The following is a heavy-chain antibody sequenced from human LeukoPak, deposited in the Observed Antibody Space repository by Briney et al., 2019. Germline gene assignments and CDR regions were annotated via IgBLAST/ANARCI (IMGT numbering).Heavy chain of an antibody. CDR1: GFTFSSYV. CDR2: ISGSGGST. J-gene: IGHJ4*02. V-gene: IGHV3-23*01. CDR3: AKGSGDFRLWDY. D-gene: IGHD7-27*01. Sequence: GGSLRLSCAASGFTFSSYVMSWVRQAPGKGLEWVSAISGSGGSTYYADSVKGRFTISRDNSKNTLYLQMNSLRAEDTAVYYCAKGSGDFRLWDYWGQGTLVTVSS.